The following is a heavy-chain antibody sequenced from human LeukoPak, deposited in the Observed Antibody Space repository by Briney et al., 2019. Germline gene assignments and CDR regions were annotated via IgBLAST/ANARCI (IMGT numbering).Heavy chain of an antibody. J-gene: IGHJ5*02. CDR3: ARGRRDIVVVVAATPNWFDP. CDR1: GGSISSYY. CDR2: IYYSGST. V-gene: IGHV4-59*08. D-gene: IGHD2-15*01. Sequence: PSETLSLTCTVSGGSISSYYWGWIRQPPGKGLEWIGYIYYSGSTNYNPSLKSRVTISVDTSKNQFSLKLSSVTAADTAVYYCARGRRDIVVVVAATPNWFDPWGQGTLVTVSS.